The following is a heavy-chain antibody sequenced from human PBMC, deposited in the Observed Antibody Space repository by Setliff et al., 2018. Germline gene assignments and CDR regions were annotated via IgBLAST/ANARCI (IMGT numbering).Heavy chain of an antibody. Sequence: GGSLRLSCAASGFTFSSYAMSWVRQAPGKGLEWVSCISGPGGSTYYADSVKGRFTISRDNSKNTLYLQMNSLRAEDTAVYYCAKDILTGYYPFWYFDYWGQGTLVTVSS. J-gene: IGHJ4*02. CDR3: AKDILTGYYPFWYFDY. CDR1: GFTFSSYA. D-gene: IGHD3-9*01. V-gene: IGHV3-23*01. CDR2: ISGPGGST.